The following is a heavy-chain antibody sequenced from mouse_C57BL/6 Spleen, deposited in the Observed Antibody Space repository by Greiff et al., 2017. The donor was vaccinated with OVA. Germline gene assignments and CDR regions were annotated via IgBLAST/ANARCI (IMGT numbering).Heavy chain of an antibody. Sequence: QVQLKQSGPELVKPGASVKISCKASGYAFSSSWMNWVKQRPGKGLEWIGRIYPGDGDPNYNGKFTGKATLTADKSSSTAYMQLSSLTSEDSAVYFCARWGSSYVYWYFDVWGTGTTVTVSS. CDR3: ARWGSSYVYWYFDV. J-gene: IGHJ1*03. D-gene: IGHD1-1*01. CDR2: IYPGDGDP. CDR1: GYAFSSSW. V-gene: IGHV1-82*01.